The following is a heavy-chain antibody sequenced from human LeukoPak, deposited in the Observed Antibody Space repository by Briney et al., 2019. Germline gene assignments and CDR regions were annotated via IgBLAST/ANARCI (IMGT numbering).Heavy chain of an antibody. CDR1: GYTFTNYA. Sequence: ASVKVSCKASGYTFTNYAINWVRQAPGQRLEWMGWINAGNGNTKYSQEFQGRVTITRDTSTNTAYMELSSLRSEDTAVYYCATTAMDNYYYYYMDVWGKGTTVTVSS. J-gene: IGHJ6*03. D-gene: IGHD5-18*01. CDR2: INAGNGNT. CDR3: ATTAMDNYYYYYMDV. V-gene: IGHV1-3*03.